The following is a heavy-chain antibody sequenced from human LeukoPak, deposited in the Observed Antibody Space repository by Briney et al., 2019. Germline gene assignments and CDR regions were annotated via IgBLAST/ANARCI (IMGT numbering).Heavy chain of an antibody. CDR3: ARRSSIAARLFDY. D-gene: IGHD6-6*01. Sequence: GESLKISCKGSGYSFTSYWIGWVRQMPGKGLEWMGIIYPGDSDTRYSPSFQGQVTISADKSISTAYLQWSSLKASGTAMYYCARRSSIAARLFDYWGQGTLVTVSS. CDR2: IYPGDSDT. V-gene: IGHV5-51*01. J-gene: IGHJ4*02. CDR1: GYSFTSYW.